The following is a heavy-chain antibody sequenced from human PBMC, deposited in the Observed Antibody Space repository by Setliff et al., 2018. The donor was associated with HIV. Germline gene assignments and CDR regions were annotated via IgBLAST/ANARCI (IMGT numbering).Heavy chain of an antibody. J-gene: IGHJ3*02. V-gene: IGHV3-49*04. Sequence: PGGSLRLSCAASGFTFSSFGMHWVRQAPGKGLEWVGFIRSKRYGGTTEYAASVKGRFTISRDDSKSIAYLQMNSLKTEDTAVYSCTRGLVAATPPWLQSAFDIWGQGTMVTVSS. CDR2: IRSKRYGGTT. D-gene: IGHD2-15*01. CDR3: TRGLVAATPPWLQSAFDI. CDR1: GFTFSSFG.